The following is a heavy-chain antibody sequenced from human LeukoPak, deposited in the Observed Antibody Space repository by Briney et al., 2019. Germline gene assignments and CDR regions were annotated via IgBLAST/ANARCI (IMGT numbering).Heavy chain of an antibody. Sequence: EASVKVSCKASGYTFTPYSINWLRQAPGQGLEWMGWFNPNSGATTFAQKFQGRVTMTRDTSISTVYMELSRLRSDDTAVYYCASTRTLRDGYNLHYWGQGTLVTVSS. J-gene: IGHJ4*02. V-gene: IGHV1-2*02. CDR1: GYTFTPYS. CDR3: ASTRTLRDGYNLHY. CDR2: FNPNSGAT. D-gene: IGHD5-24*01.